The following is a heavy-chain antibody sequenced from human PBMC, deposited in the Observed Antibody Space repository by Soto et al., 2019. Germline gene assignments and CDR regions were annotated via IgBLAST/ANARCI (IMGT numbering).Heavy chain of an antibody. CDR3: ARAPNILTVKYYFDY. J-gene: IGHJ4*02. CDR1: GGTXTSYS. V-gene: IGHV1-69*13. D-gene: IGHD3-9*01. Sequence: SXKVSFKASGGTXTSYSIHLVRQAPGQGLEWIGGIIPIFGTANKAQKFQVRVTITADESATKVYMELSSMRSHHTPVYYCARAPNILTVKYYFDYWGQGTLGTVS. CDR2: IIPIFGTA.